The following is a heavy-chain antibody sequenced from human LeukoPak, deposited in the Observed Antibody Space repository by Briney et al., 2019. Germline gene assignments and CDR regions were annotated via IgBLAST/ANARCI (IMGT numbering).Heavy chain of an antibody. D-gene: IGHD2-2*01. J-gene: IGHJ6*02. CDR2: ISAYNGNT. CDR3: ARVVVPAAPYYYYYGMDV. V-gene: IGHV1-18*01. Sequence: GASVKVSCKASGYTFTGYGISWVRQAPGQGLEWMGWISAYNGNTNYAQKLQGRVTMTTDTSTSTAYMELRSLRSDDTAVYYCARVVVPAAPYYYYYGMDVWGQGTTVTVSS. CDR1: GYTFTGYG.